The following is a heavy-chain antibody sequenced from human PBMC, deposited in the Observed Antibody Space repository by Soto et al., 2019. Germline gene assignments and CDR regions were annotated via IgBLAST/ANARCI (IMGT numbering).Heavy chain of an antibody. CDR1: GGCRRCGDSS. CDR3: ARVPDR. D-gene: IGHD2-2*01. V-gene: IGHV4-30-4*02. CDR2: IHYSGST. J-gene: IGHJ5*02. Sequence: SDTVSLTCTVSGGCRRCGDSSWRWIRPPPGKGLEWIGYIHYSGSTYYNPSLKSRVIISTDTSKNPFPLKMSSVTAADTAVYYCARVPDRWGQGTLVTAPQ.